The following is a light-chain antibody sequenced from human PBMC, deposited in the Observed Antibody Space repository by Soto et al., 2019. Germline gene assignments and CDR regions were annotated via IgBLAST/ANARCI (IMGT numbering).Light chain of an antibody. Sequence: IQMTQSPSSLSASVGDRVTITCQATQDIRQYLNWYQQKPGKAPQLLIYDESSWETVVPSRFSGSGSGTDFTLTIRSRQPEDCATYYCQQYDNLPLLFGQGTRLGI. V-gene: IGKV1-33*01. J-gene: IGKJ5*01. CDR1: QDIRQY. CDR2: DES. CDR3: QQYDNLPLL.